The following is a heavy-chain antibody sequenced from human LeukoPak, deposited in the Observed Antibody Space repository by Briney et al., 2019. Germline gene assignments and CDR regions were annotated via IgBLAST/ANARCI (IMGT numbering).Heavy chain of an antibody. CDR3: ARDYRCSGGSCYFYGMDV. Sequence: GASVKVSRKASGGTFSSYAISWVRQAPGQGLEWMGGIIPIFGTANYAQKFQGRVTITADESTSTAYMELSSLRSEDTAVYYCARDYRCSGGSCYFYGMDVWGQGTTVTVSS. V-gene: IGHV1-69*13. CDR2: IIPIFGTA. D-gene: IGHD2-15*01. CDR1: GGTFSSYA. J-gene: IGHJ6*02.